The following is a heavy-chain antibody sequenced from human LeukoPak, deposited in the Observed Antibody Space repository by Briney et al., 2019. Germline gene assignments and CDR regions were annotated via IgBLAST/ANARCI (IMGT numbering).Heavy chain of an antibody. J-gene: IGHJ4*02. CDR3: GRGRPRGYSGYVIDY. CDR2: IRYDGSNK. CDR1: GFTFSSYG. D-gene: IGHD5-12*01. Sequence: GGSLGLSCAASGFTFSSYGMHWVRQAPGKGLEWVAFIRYDGSNKYYADSVKGRFTISRDNSKNTLYLQMNSLRAEDTAAFYCGRGRPRGYSGYVIDYWGQGTPITVSS. V-gene: IGHV3-30*02.